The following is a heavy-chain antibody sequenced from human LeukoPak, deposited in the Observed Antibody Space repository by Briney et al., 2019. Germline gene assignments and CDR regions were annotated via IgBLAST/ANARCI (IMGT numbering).Heavy chain of an antibody. Sequence: GASVKVSCKASGYTFTNYYMHWVRQAPGQGLEWMGILSPNDGTSNYAQKFEGRVTMTRDTSTSTVYMELSGLRSEDTAVYYCARHLIKDSLVVVGEPRSNYMDVWGKGTTVTVSS. J-gene: IGHJ6*03. CDR1: GYTFTNYY. CDR3: ARHLIKDSLVVVGEPRSNYMDV. CDR2: LSPNDGTS. V-gene: IGHV1-46*01. D-gene: IGHD2-2*01.